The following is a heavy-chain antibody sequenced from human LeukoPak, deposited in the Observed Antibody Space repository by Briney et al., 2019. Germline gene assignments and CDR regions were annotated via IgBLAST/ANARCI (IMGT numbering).Heavy chain of an antibody. D-gene: IGHD6-13*01. Sequence: SETLSLTCSVFDYSISSNYYWGWVRQPPGKGLEWIGEINHSGSTNYNPSLKSRVTISVDTSKNQFSLKLSSVTAADTAVYYCATGSWYSDAFDIWGQGTMVTVSS. CDR2: INHSGST. CDR3: ATGSWYSDAFDI. V-gene: IGHV4-34*01. J-gene: IGHJ3*02. CDR1: DYSISSNYY.